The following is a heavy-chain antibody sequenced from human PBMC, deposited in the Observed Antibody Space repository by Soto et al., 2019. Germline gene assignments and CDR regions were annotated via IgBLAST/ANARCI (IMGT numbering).Heavy chain of an antibody. Sequence: GGSLRLSCSASGFIFSDYAMHLVRLTPGKGLEFVSAISNNGGSTNDAPSVWGRFTISRDNSKNTVYLEMSSLRVEDTAIYYCVKDPSRGGWYGFFLHWGQGTVVTVSS. D-gene: IGHD6-19*01. J-gene: IGHJ1*01. CDR1: GFIFSDYA. CDR3: VKDPSRGGWYGFFLH. CDR2: ISNNGGST. V-gene: IGHV3-64D*06.